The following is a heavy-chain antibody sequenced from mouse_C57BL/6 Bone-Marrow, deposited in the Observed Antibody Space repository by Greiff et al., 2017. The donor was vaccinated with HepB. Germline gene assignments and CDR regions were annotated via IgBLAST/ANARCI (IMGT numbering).Heavy chain of an antibody. CDR2: ISSGGSYT. D-gene: IGHD2-5*01. CDR1: GFTFSSYG. Sequence: EVLLVESGGDLVKPGGSLKLSCAASGFTFSSYGMSWVRQTPDKRLEWVATISSGGSYTYYPDSVKGRFTISRDNAKNTPYLQMSSLKSEDTAMYYGARHNYSNYRVAYWGQGTLVTVSA. J-gene: IGHJ3*01. V-gene: IGHV5-6*01. CDR3: ARHNYSNYRVAY.